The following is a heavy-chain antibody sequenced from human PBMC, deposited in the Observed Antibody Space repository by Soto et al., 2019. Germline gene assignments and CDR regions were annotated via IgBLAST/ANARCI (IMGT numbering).Heavy chain of an antibody. CDR2: ISSSSSTI. CDR1: GFTFSSYS. D-gene: IGHD3-10*01. J-gene: IGHJ4*02. Sequence: PGGSLRLSCAASGFTFSSYSMNWVRQAPGKGLERVSYISSSSSTIYYADSVKGRFTISRDNAKNSLYLQMNSLRAEDTAVYYCAKDNDYGSGSYHDYWGQGTLVTVSS. CDR3: AKDNDYGSGSYHDY. V-gene: IGHV3-48*01.